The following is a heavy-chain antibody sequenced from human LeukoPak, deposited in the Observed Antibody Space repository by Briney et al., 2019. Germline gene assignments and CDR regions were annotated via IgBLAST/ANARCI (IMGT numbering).Heavy chain of an antibody. CDR3: AKGDGYNYDNWFDP. CDR2: ISDSGGST. D-gene: IGHD5-24*01. V-gene: IGHV3-23*01. Sequence: GGSLRLSCAASGFTFNNYALSWVRQAPGEGLERVSAISDSGGSTYYADSVKGRFTISRDNSQNTLYLQMNSLRAEDTAVYYCAKGDGYNYDNWFDPWGQGTLVTVSS. J-gene: IGHJ5*02. CDR1: GFTFNNYA.